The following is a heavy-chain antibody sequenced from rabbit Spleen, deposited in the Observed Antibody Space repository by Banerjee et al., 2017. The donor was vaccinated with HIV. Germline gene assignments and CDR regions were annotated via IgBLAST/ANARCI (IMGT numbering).Heavy chain of an antibody. J-gene: IGHJ4*01. CDR1: GFSFSSSYY. CDR2: TYGGGSAAT. CDR3: ARWGGSYGDFNL. D-gene: IGHD6-1*01. V-gene: IGHV1S45*01. Sequence: QQQLVESGGGLVQPEGSLTLTCTASGFSFSSSYYMCWVRQAPGKGLEWIACTYGGGSAATYYASWAKGRFTISKTSSTTVTLQLNSLTAADTAKYFCARWGGSYGDFNLWGQGTLVTVS.